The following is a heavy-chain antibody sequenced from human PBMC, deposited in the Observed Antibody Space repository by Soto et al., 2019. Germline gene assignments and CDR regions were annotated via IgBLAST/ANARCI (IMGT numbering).Heavy chain of an antibody. J-gene: IGHJ4*02. Sequence: GASVKVSCKASGYTFTGYFIHWVRQAPGQGLEWMGWINSNSGDTNYAQKFQGRVTMTRDTSISTAYMELSRLRSDDTAVYYCAILVGASSSDYWGQGTLVTVSS. D-gene: IGHD1-26*01. CDR2: INSNSGDT. CDR3: AILVGASSSDY. CDR1: GYTFTGYF. V-gene: IGHV1-2*02.